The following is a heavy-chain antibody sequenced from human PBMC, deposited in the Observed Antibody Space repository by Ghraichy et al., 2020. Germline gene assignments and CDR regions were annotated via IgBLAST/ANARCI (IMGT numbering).Heavy chain of an antibody. J-gene: IGHJ4*02. CDR3: AKGQTSSGWSGADY. CDR2: LSDSGGST. V-gene: IGHV3-23*01. Sequence: LSLTCAASGFTFSTYAMSWVRQAPGKGLEWVSALSDSGGSTYYADSVKGRFTISRDNSKNTLYLQMNSLRVEDTALYFCAKGQTSSGWSGADYWGQGTLVTVSS. D-gene: IGHD6-19*01. CDR1: GFTFSTYA.